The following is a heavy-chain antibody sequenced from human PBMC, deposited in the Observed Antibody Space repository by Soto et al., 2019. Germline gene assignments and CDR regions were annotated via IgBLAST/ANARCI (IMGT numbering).Heavy chain of an antibody. D-gene: IGHD3-10*01. CDR3: AKKVNSGSGSQFFDY. Sequence: PGGSLRLSCAASGFTFSSYSMSWVRQAPGKGLEWVSGFRSGGDDDTTYYAESVRGRFTISRDNSKNTLFLQMNSLSAEDTAIYYCAKKVNSGSGSQFFDYWGQGTLVTVSS. CDR2: FRSGGDDDTT. CDR1: GFTFSSYS. J-gene: IGHJ4*02. V-gene: IGHV3-23*01.